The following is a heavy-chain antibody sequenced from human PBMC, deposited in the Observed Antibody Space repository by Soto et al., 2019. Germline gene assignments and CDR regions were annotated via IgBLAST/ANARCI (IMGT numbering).Heavy chain of an antibody. D-gene: IGHD1-1*01. Sequence: VGSVRLSCAASGFTFSSYYMHWVRQAPGKGLVWVSRISRDEATTNYADSVKGRFTISRDNAKNTLYLQMNSLRAEDTAVYYCARTYVPGTAGFDPWGQGTLVTVSS. CDR2: ISRDEATT. CDR1: GFTFSSYY. CDR3: ARTYVPGTAGFDP. V-gene: IGHV3-74*01. J-gene: IGHJ5*02.